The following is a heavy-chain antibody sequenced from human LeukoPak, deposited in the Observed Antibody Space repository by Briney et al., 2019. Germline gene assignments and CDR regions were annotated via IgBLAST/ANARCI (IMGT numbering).Heavy chain of an antibody. Sequence: GGSLRLSCAASGFTVSSNYMSWVCQAPRKGLEWVSVLYGGGTTYYADSVKGRFTISRDKSKNTLFLQMNSLRAEDTAVYYCARGPRPYYFDYWGQGTLVTVSS. CDR2: LYGGGTT. J-gene: IGHJ4*02. CDR1: GFTVSSNY. V-gene: IGHV3-53*01. CDR3: ARGPRPYYFDY.